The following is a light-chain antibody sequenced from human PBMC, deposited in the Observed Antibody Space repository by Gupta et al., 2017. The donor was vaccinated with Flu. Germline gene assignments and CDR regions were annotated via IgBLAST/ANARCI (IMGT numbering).Light chain of an antibody. Sequence: EIVLTQSPATLSLSPGDTATLSCRASQSISIYLAWYQKKPGQAPRLLMYDSSHRAAGIPVRFNGSGYGTYLTLTISSRAQEDFAGYYCQQRSSRPMYTFGQGTELVIK. CDR3: QQRSSRPMYT. V-gene: IGKV3-11*01. CDR2: DSS. J-gene: IGKJ2*01. CDR1: QSISIY.